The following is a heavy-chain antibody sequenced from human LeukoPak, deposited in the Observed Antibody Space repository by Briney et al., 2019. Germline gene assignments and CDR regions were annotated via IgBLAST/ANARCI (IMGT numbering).Heavy chain of an antibody. J-gene: IGHJ4*02. CDR3: ARHRKIAAPLDY. Sequence: PSETLSLTCTVSGGSISSSSYYWGWIRQPPEKGLEWIGSIYYSGSTYYNPSLKSRVTISVDTSKNQFSPKLSSVTAADTAVYYCARHRKIAAPLDYWGQGTLVTVSS. D-gene: IGHD6-13*01. V-gene: IGHV4-39*01. CDR1: GGSISSSSYY. CDR2: IYYSGST.